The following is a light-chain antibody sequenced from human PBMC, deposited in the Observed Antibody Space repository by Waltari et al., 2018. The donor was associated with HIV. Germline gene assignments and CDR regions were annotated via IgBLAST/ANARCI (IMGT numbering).Light chain of an antibody. V-gene: IGLV1-44*01. CDR1: SSNIGTKT. Sequence: QSVLTQPPSASGTPGQRVTISCSGSSSNIGTKTVSWYRQLPGTAPKLLIHPNNRRPSGVPDRFSGSKSGASASLAISGLQSEDEADYYCAAWDDSLKGWVFGGGTTLAVL. J-gene: IGLJ3*02. CDR3: AAWDDSLKGWV. CDR2: PNN.